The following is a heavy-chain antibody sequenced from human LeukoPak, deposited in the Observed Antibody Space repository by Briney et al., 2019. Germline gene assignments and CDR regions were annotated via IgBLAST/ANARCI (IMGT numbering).Heavy chain of an antibody. V-gene: IGHV3-30-3*01. CDR3: ASFDGDYYDY. CDR2: ISYDGSNK. J-gene: IGHJ4*02. D-gene: IGHD3-9*01. Sequence: GGSLRLSCAASGFTFSSYAMHWVRQAPGMGLEWVAVISYDGSNKYYADSVKGRFTISRDNSKNTLYLQMNSLRAEDTAVYYCASFDGDYYDYWGQGTLVTVSS. CDR1: GFTFSSYA.